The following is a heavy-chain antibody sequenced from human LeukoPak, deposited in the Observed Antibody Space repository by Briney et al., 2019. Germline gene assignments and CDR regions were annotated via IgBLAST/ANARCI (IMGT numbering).Heavy chain of an antibody. J-gene: IGHJ3*02. CDR1: GFTFSSYA. Sequence: GGSLRLSCAASGFTFSSYAMSWVRQAPGKGLEWVSSISSSSSYIYYADSVKGRFTISRDNAKNSLYLQMHSLRAEDTAVFYXARPTRRGYDNAFDIWGQGTMVTVSS. V-gene: IGHV3-21*01. CDR3: ARPTRRGYDNAFDI. D-gene: IGHD5-12*01. CDR2: ISSSSSYI.